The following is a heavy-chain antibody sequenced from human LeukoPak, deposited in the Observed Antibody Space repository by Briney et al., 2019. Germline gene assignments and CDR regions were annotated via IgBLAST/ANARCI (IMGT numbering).Heavy chain of an antibody. CDR2: INPNSGGT. CDR3: ARGAGDIVVVVAECWFDP. CDR1: GYTFTCYY. V-gene: IGHV1-2*02. D-gene: IGHD2-15*01. J-gene: IGHJ5*02. Sequence: GASVTVSCKASGYTFTCYYMHWVRQAPGQGLEWMGWINPNSGGTNYAQKFQGRVTMTRDTSISTAYMELSRLRSDDTAVYYCARGAGDIVVVVAECWFDPWGQGTLVTVSS.